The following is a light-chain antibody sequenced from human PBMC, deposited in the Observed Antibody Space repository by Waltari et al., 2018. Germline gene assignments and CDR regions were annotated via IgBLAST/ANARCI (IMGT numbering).Light chain of an antibody. J-gene: IGLJ2*01. CDR2: HDS. Sequence: SYELTQPPSVSVSPGQTASITCTGDKSGDKSACWYQQKPGQSPVLVIYHDSKRPSGITERFSGSNSGNTATLTISGTQAMDEADYYCQAWDSSTANVVFGGGTKLTVL. CDR3: QAWDSSTANVV. V-gene: IGLV3-1*01. CDR1: KSGDKS.